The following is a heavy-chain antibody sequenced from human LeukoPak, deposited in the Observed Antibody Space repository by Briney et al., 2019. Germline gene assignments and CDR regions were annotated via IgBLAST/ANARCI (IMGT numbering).Heavy chain of an antibody. CDR3: AKGSTKAYCSGGSCYRSIYYYMDV. D-gene: IGHD2-15*01. CDR1: GFTFSSYA. J-gene: IGHJ6*03. V-gene: IGHV3-23*01. Sequence: GGPLRLSCAASGFTFSSYAMIWVGQAPGKGLEWVSAISGSGGSTYYADSVKGRFTISRDNPKNTLYLQMNSLRAEDTAVYYCAKGSTKAYCSGGSCYRSIYYYMDVWGKGTTVTVSS. CDR2: ISGSGGST.